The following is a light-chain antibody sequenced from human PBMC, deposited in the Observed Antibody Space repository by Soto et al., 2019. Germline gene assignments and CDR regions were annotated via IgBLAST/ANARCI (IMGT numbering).Light chain of an antibody. J-gene: IGLJ2*01. CDR3: QVWDSSSDLEFVV. CDR1: NIGSKS. CDR2: YDS. V-gene: IGLV3-21*04. Sequence: SYELTKPPSVSVAPGKTARITCGGNNIGSKSVHWYQQKPGQAPVLVIYYDSDRPSGIPERFSGSNSGNTATLTISRVEAGDEADYYCQVWDSSSDLEFVVFGGGTELAVL.